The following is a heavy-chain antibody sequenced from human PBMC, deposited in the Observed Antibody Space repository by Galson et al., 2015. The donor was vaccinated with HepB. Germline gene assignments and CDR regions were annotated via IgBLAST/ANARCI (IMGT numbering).Heavy chain of an antibody. CDR3: ARDPFGVTLVATSFDY. D-gene: IGHD5-12*01. CDR2: IIPILGIA. V-gene: IGHV1-69*04. CDR1: GGTFSSYA. Sequence: QSGAEVKKPGESPRISCKASGGTFSSYAISWVRQAPGQGLEWMGRIIPILGIANYAQKFQGRVTITADKSTSTAYMELSSLRSEDTAVYYCARDPFGVTLVATSFDYWGQGTLVTVSS. J-gene: IGHJ4*02.